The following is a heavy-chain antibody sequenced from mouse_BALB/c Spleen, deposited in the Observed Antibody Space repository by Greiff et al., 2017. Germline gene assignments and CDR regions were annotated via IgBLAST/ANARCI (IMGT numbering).Heavy chain of an antibody. CDR3: AKDYDYDGSWFAY. V-gene: IGHV1-55*01. D-gene: IGHD2-4*01. CDR1: GYNFTSYW. Sequence: QVQLQQPGAELVKPGTSVKLSCKASGYNFTSYWINWVKLRPGQGLEWIGDIYPGSGSTNYKEKFKSKATLTVDTSSSTAYMQLSSLASEDSALYDCAKDYDYDGSWFAYWGQGTLVTVSA. J-gene: IGHJ3*01. CDR2: IYPGSGST.